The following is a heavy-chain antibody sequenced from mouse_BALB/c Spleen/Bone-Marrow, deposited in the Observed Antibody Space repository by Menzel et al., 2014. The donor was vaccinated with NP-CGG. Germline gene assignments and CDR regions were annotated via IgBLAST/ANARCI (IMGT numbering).Heavy chain of an antibody. Sequence: QVQLQQPGAELVTPGASVKMSCKASGHTFTDHWMHWVKQRPGQGLEWIGVIDISDSYTTYNQKFKGKATLTVDESSSAAYMQLSRLTSEDSAVYYCARGGANVDYWGQGTTLTVSS. CDR2: IDISDSYT. V-gene: IGHV1-69*02. CDR1: GHTFTDHW. J-gene: IGHJ2*01. CDR3: ARGGANVDY.